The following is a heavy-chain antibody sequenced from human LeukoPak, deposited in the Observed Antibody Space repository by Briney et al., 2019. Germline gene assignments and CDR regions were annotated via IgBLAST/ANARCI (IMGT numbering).Heavy chain of an antibody. D-gene: IGHD3-10*01. J-gene: IGHJ4*02. Sequence: PSETLSLTCTVSGGSISSGDYYWSWIRQPPGKGLEWIGYIYYSGSTYYNPSLKSRVTISVDTSKNQFSLKLSSVTAADTAVYYCARGPYYYGSGSQDYYFDYWGQGTLVTVSS. CDR2: IYYSGST. CDR3: ARGPYYYGSGSQDYYFDY. CDR1: GGSISSGDYY. V-gene: IGHV4-30-4*02.